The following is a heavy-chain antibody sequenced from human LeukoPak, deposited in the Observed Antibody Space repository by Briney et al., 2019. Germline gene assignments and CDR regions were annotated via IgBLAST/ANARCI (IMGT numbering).Heavy chain of an antibody. CDR1: GFTFSTYT. V-gene: IGHV3-21*01. J-gene: IGHJ4*02. CDR2: ISSNSVHI. CDR3: ARKRLSGRGQYDY. Sequence: PGGSLRLSCAASGFTFSTYTMNWVRQAPGKGLEWVSSISSNSVHIYYGDSVKGRFTISRDNARNSLYLQMNSLRAEDTAVYYCARKRLSGRGQYDYWGQGTLVTVSS. D-gene: IGHD3-16*02.